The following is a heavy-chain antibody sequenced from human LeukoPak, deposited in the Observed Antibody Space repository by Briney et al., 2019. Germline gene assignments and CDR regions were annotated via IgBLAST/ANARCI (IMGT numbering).Heavy chain of an antibody. CDR3: ARNCSRTSCSGTFDI. D-gene: IGHD2-2*01. J-gene: IGHJ3*02. CDR1: GGSISSSRYY. V-gene: IGHV4-39*01. CDR2: IYYSGST. Sequence: PSETLSLTCTVSGGSISSSRYYWGWIRQPPGKGLEWIGSIYYSGSTHYNPSQKSRVTISVDTSKNQFSLRLSSGTAADTAIYYCARNCSRTSCSGTFDIWGRGTMVTVSS.